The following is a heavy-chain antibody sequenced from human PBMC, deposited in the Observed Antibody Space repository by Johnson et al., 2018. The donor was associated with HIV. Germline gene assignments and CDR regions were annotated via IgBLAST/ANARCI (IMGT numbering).Heavy chain of an antibody. V-gene: IGHV3-13*01. CDR3: ARDLYTSSWYFAFDI. D-gene: IGHD6-13*01. CDR2: IGTAGDT. CDR1: GFTFSSYD. J-gene: IGHJ3*02. Sequence: VQLVESGGGLVQPGGSLRLSCAASGFTFSSYDMHWVRQGTGKGLEWVSAIGTAGDTYYPGSVKGRFTISRENAKNSLYLQMNSLRAEDTAVYCCARDLYTSSWYFAFDIWGQGTMVTVSS.